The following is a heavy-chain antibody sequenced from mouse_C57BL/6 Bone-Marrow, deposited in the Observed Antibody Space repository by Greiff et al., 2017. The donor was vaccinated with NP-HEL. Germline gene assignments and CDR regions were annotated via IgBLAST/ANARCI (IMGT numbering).Heavy chain of an antibody. V-gene: IGHV2-2*01. D-gene: IGHD2-5*01. CDR2: IWSGGST. CDR3: ARRGYSNYPDYYAMDY. Sequence: QVQLQQSGPGLVQPSQSLSIPCTVSGFSLTSYGVHWVRQSPGKGLEWLGVIWSGGSTDYNAAFISRLSISKDNSKSQVFFKMNSLQADDTAIYYCARRGYSNYPDYYAMDYWGQGTSVTVSS. J-gene: IGHJ4*01. CDR1: GFSLTSYG.